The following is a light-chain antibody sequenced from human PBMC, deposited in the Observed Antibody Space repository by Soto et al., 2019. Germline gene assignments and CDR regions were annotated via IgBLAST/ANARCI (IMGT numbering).Light chain of an antibody. CDR1: KSVSSNH. CDR3: QQYVSSPLT. V-gene: IGKV3-20*01. Sequence: EIVLTQSPGTLSLSPGERAALSCKASKSVSSNHLAWYQQRPGQAPRLLIYGASSRATGIPDRFSGSGSGTDFTLTISRLEPEDFAVYYCQQYVSSPLTFGGGTKVEIK. CDR2: GAS. J-gene: IGKJ4*01.